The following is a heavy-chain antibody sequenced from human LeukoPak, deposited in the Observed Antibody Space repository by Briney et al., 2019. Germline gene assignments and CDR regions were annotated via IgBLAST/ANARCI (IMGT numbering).Heavy chain of an antibody. D-gene: IGHD6-19*01. CDR2: IKSKTDDATT. CDR1: GFTFSNAW. J-gene: IGHJ4*02. Sequence: GASLRLSCAASGFTFSNAWMRWARQAPGKGLEWVGRIKSKTDDATTDYAAPEKGRFTISRDASKITLYLQMNSLKSEDTAVYYCTTSSGWYTHLFDYWGQGTRVTVP. V-gene: IGHV3-15*01. CDR3: TTSSGWYTHLFDY.